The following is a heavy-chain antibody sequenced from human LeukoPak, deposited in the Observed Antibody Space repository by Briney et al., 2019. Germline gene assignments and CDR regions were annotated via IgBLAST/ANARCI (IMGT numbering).Heavy chain of an antibody. V-gene: IGHV4-39*01. CDR3: ARAVSGRFGY. Sequence: SETLSLTCTVSGGSISSSSYYWGWIRQPPGKGLEWIGSIYYSGSTYYNPSLKSRVTISVDTSKNQFSLKLSSVTAADTAIYYCARAVSGRFGYWGQGTLVTVSS. D-gene: IGHD6-19*01. CDR1: GGSISSSSYY. CDR2: IYYSGST. J-gene: IGHJ4*02.